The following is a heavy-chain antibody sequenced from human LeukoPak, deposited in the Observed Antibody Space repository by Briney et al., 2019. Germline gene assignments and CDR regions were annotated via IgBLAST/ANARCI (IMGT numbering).Heavy chain of an antibody. J-gene: IGHJ6*03. CDR3: ARGGNFEGSYYYYYYMDV. CDR1: GFTFSSYD. Sequence: GGSLRLSCAASGFTFSSYDIHWVRQAPCKGLEWVAVISYGGSNTYYAESVKARFTISRDNSKNTLYLQMNSLRAEDTAVYYCARGGNFEGSYYYYYYMDVWGKGTTVTVSS. D-gene: IGHD4-23*01. V-gene: IGHV3-30-3*01. CDR2: ISYGGSNT.